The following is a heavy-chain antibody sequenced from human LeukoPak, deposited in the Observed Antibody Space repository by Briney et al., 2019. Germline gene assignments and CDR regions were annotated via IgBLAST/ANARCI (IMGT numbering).Heavy chain of an antibody. V-gene: IGHV4-59*01. J-gene: IGHJ4*02. Sequence: SETLSLTCTVSGGSISSYYWSWIRQPPGKGLEWIGYIYYSGSTNYNPSLKSRVTISVDTSKNQFSLKLSSVTAADTAVYYCARTTTAGTYYFDYWGQGTLVTVSS. D-gene: IGHD6-13*01. CDR3: ARTTTAGTYYFDY. CDR1: GGSISSYY. CDR2: IYYSGST.